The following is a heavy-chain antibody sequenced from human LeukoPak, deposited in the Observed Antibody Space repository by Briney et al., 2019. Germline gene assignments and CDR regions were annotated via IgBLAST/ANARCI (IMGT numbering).Heavy chain of an antibody. CDR1: GFTFSRSW. J-gene: IGHJ4*02. D-gene: IGHD3-22*01. CDR3: ARNLWLGERGLFFFDD. CDR2: IKNDGREE. V-gene: IGHV3-7*01. Sequence: PGGSLRLSCVASGFTFSRSWMSWVRQAPGKGLEWVATIKNDGREEYYLNSVKGRFTISRDNAKNSLYLRVNGLRVDDTAVYYCARNLWLGERGLFFFDDWGQGAQVIVSS.